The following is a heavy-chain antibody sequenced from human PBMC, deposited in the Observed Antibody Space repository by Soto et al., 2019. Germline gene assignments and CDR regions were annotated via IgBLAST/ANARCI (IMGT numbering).Heavy chain of an antibody. V-gene: IGHV1-2*02. D-gene: IGHD1-1*01. Sequence: QVQPVQSGAEVKKPGASVKISCKASGHTFTGYYIHWVRQSPGQGLEWMGWINHNSGGTDYGQKYEARVSMTMDTSNSTVSMELPRLRSADPAASYYASGKPIDAETDNGFDSWGQGPVVTVSS. CDR3: ASGKPIDAETDNGFDS. J-gene: IGHJ5*01. CDR2: INHNSGGT. CDR1: GHTFTGYY.